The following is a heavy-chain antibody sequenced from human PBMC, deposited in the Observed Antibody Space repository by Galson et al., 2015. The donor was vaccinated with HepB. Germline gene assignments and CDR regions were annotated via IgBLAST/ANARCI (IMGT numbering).Heavy chain of an antibody. CDR1: GDSVSSNSAA. D-gene: IGHD2-21*01. J-gene: IGHJ5*02. CDR3: ARDREAFCGGDCYSGWFDP. Sequence: CAISGDSVSSNSAAWNWIRQSPSRGLEWLGRTYYRSKWYNDYAVSVKGRITINPDTSKNQFSLQLNSVTPEDTAVYYCARDREAFCGGDCYSGWFDPWGQGTLVTVSS. CDR2: TYYRSKWYN. V-gene: IGHV6-1*01.